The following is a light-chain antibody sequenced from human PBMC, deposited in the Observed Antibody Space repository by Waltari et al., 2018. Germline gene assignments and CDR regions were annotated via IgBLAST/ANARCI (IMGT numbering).Light chain of an antibody. V-gene: IGLV1-51*01. CDR2: DNN. Sequence: QSVLTQPPSVSAAPGQKVTISCSGSSSXIGNYNVSWYYKHPGAAPKLPIYDNNRRPSGIPDRFSASNSGTSATLGITGLQIGDEADYYCATWDNNLKDVVFGGGTKLTVL. CDR3: ATWDNNLKDVV. CDR1: SSXIGNYN. J-gene: IGLJ2*01.